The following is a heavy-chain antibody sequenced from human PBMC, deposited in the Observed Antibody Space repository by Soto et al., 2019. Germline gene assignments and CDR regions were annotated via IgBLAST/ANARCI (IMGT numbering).Heavy chain of an antibody. Sequence: GGSLRLSCAASGFTFGSYAMSWVRQAPGKGLEWVAVIWYDGSNKYYADSVKGRFTISRDNSKNTLYLQMNSLRAEDTAVYYCARELYDFWSGYHRMGEVYAYYYGMDVWGQGTTVTVSS. D-gene: IGHD3-3*01. CDR1: GFTFGSYA. CDR2: IWYDGSNK. J-gene: IGHJ6*02. CDR3: ARELYDFWSGYHRMGEVYAYYYGMDV. V-gene: IGHV3-33*08.